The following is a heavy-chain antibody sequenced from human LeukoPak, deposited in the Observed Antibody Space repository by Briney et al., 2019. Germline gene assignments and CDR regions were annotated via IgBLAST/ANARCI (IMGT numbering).Heavy chain of an antibody. J-gene: IGHJ3*02. CDR2: IYYSGST. CDR1: GGSISSGDYY. CDR3: ARHVPALLEFAFDI. V-gene: IGHV4-30-4*08. Sequence: PSQTLSLTCTVSGGSISSGDYYWSWIRQPPGKGLEWIGYIYYSGSTYYNPSLKSRVTISVDTSKNQFSLKLSSVTAADTAVYYCARHVPALLEFAFDIWGQGTMVTVSS. D-gene: IGHD3-3*01.